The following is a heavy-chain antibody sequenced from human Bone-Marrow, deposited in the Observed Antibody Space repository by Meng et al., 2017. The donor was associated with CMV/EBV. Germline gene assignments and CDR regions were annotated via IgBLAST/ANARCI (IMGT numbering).Heavy chain of an antibody. J-gene: IGHJ6*02. V-gene: IGHV1-46*01. Sequence: ASVKVSCKASGYTFTSYDINWVRQAPGQGLEWMGIINPSGGSTSYAQKFQGRVTMTRDTSTSTVYMELSSLRSEDTAVYYCARARDPGPGYCSSTSCYTGIYYYYGMDVWGQGTTVTVSS. CDR1: GYTFTSYD. D-gene: IGHD2-2*02. CDR3: ARARDPGPGYCSSTSCYTGIYYYYGMDV. CDR2: INPSGGST.